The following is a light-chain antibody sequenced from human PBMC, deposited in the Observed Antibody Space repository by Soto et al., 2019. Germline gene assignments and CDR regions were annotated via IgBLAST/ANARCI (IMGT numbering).Light chain of an antibody. CDR3: QQSYSTPYT. CDR1: QSISSY. V-gene: IGKV1-39*01. Sequence: DIQMTQSPSSLSASVGGRVTITCRASQSISSYLNWYQQKPGKAPKLLIYAASSLQGGVPSRFSGSGSGTDFTLTISSLQPEDFATYYCQQSYSTPYTFGQGTKLEIK. CDR2: AAS. J-gene: IGKJ2*01.